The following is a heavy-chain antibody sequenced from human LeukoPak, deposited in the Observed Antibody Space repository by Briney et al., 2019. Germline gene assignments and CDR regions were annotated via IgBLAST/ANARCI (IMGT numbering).Heavy chain of an antibody. V-gene: IGHV3-7*03. CDR1: GFTFSSYW. CDR2: IKQGGNEK. CDR3: ARDGTYYDILTAFDY. Sequence: GGSLRLSWAASGFTFSSYWMSWVRQAPGKGLEWVANIKQGGNEKYYVDSVEGQFTISRDNAKNSLYLQMNSLRAEDTAVYYCARDGTYYDILTAFDYWGQGTPVTVS. D-gene: IGHD3-9*01. J-gene: IGHJ4*02.